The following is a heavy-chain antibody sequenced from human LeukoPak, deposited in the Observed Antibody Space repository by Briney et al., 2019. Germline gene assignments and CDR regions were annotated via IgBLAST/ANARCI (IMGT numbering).Heavy chain of an antibody. CDR3: ARGPVLGYSYGFYFDY. J-gene: IGHJ4*02. D-gene: IGHD5-18*01. CDR2: INHSGST. Sequence: SETLSLTCAVYGGSFSGYYWSWIRQPPGKGLEWIGEINHSGSTNYNPSLKSRVTISVDTSKNQFSLKLSSVTAADTAVYYCARGPVLGYSYGFYFDYWAREPWSPSPQ. CDR1: GGSFSGYY. V-gene: IGHV4-34*01.